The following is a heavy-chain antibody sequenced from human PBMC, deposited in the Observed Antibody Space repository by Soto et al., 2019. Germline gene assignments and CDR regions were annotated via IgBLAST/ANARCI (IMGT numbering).Heavy chain of an antibody. V-gene: IGHV4-34*01. CDR2: INHSGST. D-gene: IGHD4-17*01. Sequence: KPSETLSLTCAVYGGSFSGYYWSRIRQPPGKGLEWIGEINHSGSTNYNPSLKSRVTISVDTSKNQFSLKLSSVTAADTAVYYCARGPASFYGDYGYYFDYWGQGTLVTVSS. J-gene: IGHJ4*02. CDR3: ARGPASFYGDYGYYFDY. CDR1: GGSFSGYY.